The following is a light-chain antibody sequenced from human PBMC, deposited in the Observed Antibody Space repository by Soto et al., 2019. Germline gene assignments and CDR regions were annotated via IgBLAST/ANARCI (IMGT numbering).Light chain of an antibody. Sequence: DIQMTKSQSSLSASVGDRVTITGRASQSISSYLNWYQKKSGKAPRLLIYAASSLQSGVPSRFSGSGSGTDFTLTISSLQPEDFATYYCQQSYSTPRTFGQGTKLEI. CDR2: AAS. J-gene: IGKJ2*01. CDR1: QSISSY. CDR3: QQSYSTPRT. V-gene: IGKV1-39*01.